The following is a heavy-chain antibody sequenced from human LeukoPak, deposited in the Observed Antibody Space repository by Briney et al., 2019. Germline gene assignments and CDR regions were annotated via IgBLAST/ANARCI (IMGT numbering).Heavy chain of an antibody. V-gene: IGHV3-48*01. D-gene: IGHD3-10*01. CDR3: ARDRAYYYGSGSYYPSTY. CDR2: ISRSSSTI. Sequence: GGSLRLSCAASGFTFSSYSMNWVRQAPGKGLEWVSYISRSSSTIYYADSVKGRFTISRDNAKNSLYLQMNSLRAEDTAVYYCARDRAYYYGSGSYYPSTYWGQGTLVTVSS. J-gene: IGHJ4*02. CDR1: GFTFSSYS.